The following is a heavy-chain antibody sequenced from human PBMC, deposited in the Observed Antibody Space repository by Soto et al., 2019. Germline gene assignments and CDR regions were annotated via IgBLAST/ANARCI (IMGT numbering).Heavy chain of an antibody. Sequence: QVQLVQSGDEVKKPGASVKVSCKASGYIFVNYGIAWVRQAPGQGLEWMGWISPYTGNTHSATKVQGRLTMTTDTSTSNAYMDLGSLTSDDTAVYYCGMVDNYVTPTPQDVWGQGTTVTVSS. CDR3: GMVDNYVTPTPQDV. J-gene: IGHJ6*02. CDR2: ISPYTGNT. CDR1: GYIFVNYG. D-gene: IGHD3-16*01. V-gene: IGHV1-18*01.